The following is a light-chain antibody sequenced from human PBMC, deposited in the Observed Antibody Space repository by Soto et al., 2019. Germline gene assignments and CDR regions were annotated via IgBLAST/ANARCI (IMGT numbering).Light chain of an antibody. V-gene: IGKV3-20*01. CDR2: VAS. Sequence: EIVLTQSPGTLSLSPGERATLSCRASQSVSSSYLAWYQQKPGQAPRLLIYVASSRATGIPDRFSGSGSGTDFTLTVSRLEPEDFAVYYCQKYGSSPYTFGQGTKLEIK. CDR1: QSVSSSY. J-gene: IGKJ2*01. CDR3: QKYGSSPYT.